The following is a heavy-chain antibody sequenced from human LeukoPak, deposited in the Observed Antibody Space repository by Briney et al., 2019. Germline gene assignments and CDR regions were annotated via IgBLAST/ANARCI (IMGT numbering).Heavy chain of an antibody. V-gene: IGHV1-2*02. Sequence: GESLKISCKGSGYTFTGYYMHWVRQAPGQGLEWMGWINPNSGGTNYAQKFQGRVTMTRDTSISTAYMELSRLRSDDTAVYYCARGYCSSTSCYLYFDYWGQGTLVTVSS. CDR2: INPNSGGT. D-gene: IGHD2-2*01. J-gene: IGHJ4*02. CDR3: ARGYCSSTSCYLYFDY. CDR1: GYTFTGYY.